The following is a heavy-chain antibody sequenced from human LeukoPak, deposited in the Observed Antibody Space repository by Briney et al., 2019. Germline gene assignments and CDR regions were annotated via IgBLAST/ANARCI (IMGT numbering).Heavy chain of an antibody. J-gene: IGHJ1*01. CDR1: GFTFSTYW. CDR2: MKSDGST. D-gene: IGHD3-22*01. V-gene: IGHV3-74*01. Sequence: PGGSLRLSCAASGFTFSTYWMHWVRQAPGKGLVWVSRMKSDGSTNYADSVKGRFTISRDNAKNTVSLQMNSLRPEDTGVYYCARAPSENGGYSPEYFRTCGQGTLGTASS. CDR3: ARAPSENGGYSPEYFRT.